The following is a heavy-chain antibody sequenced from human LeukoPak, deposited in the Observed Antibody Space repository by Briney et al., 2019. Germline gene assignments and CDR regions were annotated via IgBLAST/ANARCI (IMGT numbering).Heavy chain of an antibody. D-gene: IGHD5-24*01. CDR1: GFTFSSYG. CDR2: ISYDGNKK. CDR3: AKTKFKWELQTHWFDP. V-gene: IGHV3-30*18. Sequence: GGSLRLSCVASGFTFSSYGMHWVRQAPGKGPEWVSVISYDGNKKYYTDSVKGRFIISRDNSYNTLYLQMNSLRAEDTAVYYCAKTKFKWELQTHWFDPWGQGTLVTVSS. J-gene: IGHJ5*02.